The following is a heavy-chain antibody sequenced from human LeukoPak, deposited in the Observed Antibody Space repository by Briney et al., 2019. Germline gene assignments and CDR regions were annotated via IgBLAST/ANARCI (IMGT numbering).Heavy chain of an antibody. CDR3: AIQTVGRDY. J-gene: IGHJ4*02. D-gene: IGHD1-26*01. CDR1: GGSFSNYY. Sequence: PSETLSLTCAVYGGSFSNYYWSWIRQSPGKGLEWIGDIYHTGSTTYNPSLKSRVTISVDTSKNQFSLKLSSVTAADTAVYYCAIQTVGRDYWGQGTLVTVSS. V-gene: IGHV4-34*01. CDR2: IYHTGST.